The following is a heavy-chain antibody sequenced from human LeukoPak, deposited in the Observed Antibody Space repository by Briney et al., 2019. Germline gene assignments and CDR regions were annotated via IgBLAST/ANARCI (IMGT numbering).Heavy chain of an antibody. CDR1: GGTFSSSA. Sequence: GASVKVSCKASGGTFSSSAISWVRQAPGQGLEWMGGIIPIFGTANYAQKFQGRVTITADESTSTAYMELSSLRSEDTAVYYCARAPATGNYGDYDYWGQGTLVTVSS. CDR2: IIPIFGTA. J-gene: IGHJ4*02. D-gene: IGHD4-17*01. CDR3: ARAPATGNYGDYDY. V-gene: IGHV1-69*13.